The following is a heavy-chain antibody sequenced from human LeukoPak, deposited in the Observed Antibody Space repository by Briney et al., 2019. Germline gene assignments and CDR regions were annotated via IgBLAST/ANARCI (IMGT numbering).Heavy chain of an antibody. CDR1: GYTFTGYH. J-gene: IGHJ4*02. Sequence: GASVKVSCKASGYTFTGYHMHWVRQAPGQGLEWMGRINPNSGGTNYAQKFQGRVTMTRDTSISTAYMELSRLGSDDTAVYYCARDLRSSSGYYYAYWGQGTLVTVSS. D-gene: IGHD3-22*01. CDR2: INPNSGGT. V-gene: IGHV1-2*06. CDR3: ARDLRSSSGYYYAY.